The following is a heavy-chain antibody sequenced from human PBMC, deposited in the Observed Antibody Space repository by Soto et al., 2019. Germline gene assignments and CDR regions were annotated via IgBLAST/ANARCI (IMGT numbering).Heavy chain of an antibody. CDR2: VHSSGST. CDR3: ARDQGVAAAGITWFDP. D-gene: IGHD6-13*01. V-gene: IGHV4-4*07. CDR1: GDSMNTYH. Sequence: KTSETLSLTCTVSGDSMNTYHWSCIRQPAGKRLEWIGHVHSSGSTNYNPSLKRRVTMSVDTSKNQFSLRLMSVTAADTAVYYCARDQGVAAAGITWFDPWGQGSRVTVSS. J-gene: IGHJ5*02.